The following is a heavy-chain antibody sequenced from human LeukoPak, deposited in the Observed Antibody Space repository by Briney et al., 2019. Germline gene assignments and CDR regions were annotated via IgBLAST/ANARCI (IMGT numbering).Heavy chain of an antibody. J-gene: IGHJ4*02. CDR2: IWYDGSNK. CDR3: ARDPMVRGVITYYFDY. CDR1: GFTFSSYG. Sequence: PGRSLRLSCAASGFTFSSYGMHWVRQAPGKGLEWVAVIWYDGSNKYYADSVKGRFTISRDNSKNTLYLQMNSLRAEDTAVYYCARDPMVRGVITYYFDYWGQGTLVTVSS. D-gene: IGHD3-10*01. V-gene: IGHV3-33*01.